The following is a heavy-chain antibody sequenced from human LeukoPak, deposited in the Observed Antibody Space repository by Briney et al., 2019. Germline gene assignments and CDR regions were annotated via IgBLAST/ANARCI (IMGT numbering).Heavy chain of an antibody. CDR1: GGSISSGYY. CDR2: IYHSGST. V-gene: IGHV4-38-2*02. Sequence: KPSETLSLTCTVSGGSISSGYYWGWIRQPPGKGLEWIGTIYHSGSTYYNPSLKSRVTISVDTSKNQFSLKLSSVTAADTAVYYCASGRPLRTFDYWGQGTLVTVSS. CDR3: ASGRPLRTFDY. J-gene: IGHJ4*02. D-gene: IGHD3/OR15-3a*01.